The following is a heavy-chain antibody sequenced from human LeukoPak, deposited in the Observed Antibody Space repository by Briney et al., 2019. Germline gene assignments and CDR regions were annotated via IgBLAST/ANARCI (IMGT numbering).Heavy chain of an antibody. CDR3: ARVGEDPGYSDC. D-gene: IGHD6-13*01. Sequence: SETLSLTCAVYGGSFSGYYWSWIRQPPGKGLEWIGEINHSGSTNYNPSLKSRVTISADTSKNQFSLKLSSVTAADTAVYYCARVGEDPGYSDCWGQGTLVTVSS. J-gene: IGHJ4*02. CDR2: INHSGST. V-gene: IGHV4-34*01. CDR1: GGSFSGYY.